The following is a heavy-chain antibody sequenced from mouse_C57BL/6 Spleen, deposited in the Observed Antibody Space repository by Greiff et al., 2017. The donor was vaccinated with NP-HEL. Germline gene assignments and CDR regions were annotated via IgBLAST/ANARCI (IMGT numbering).Heavy chain of an antibody. Sequence: LVESGAELVKPGASVKISCKASGYAFSSHWMNWVKQRPGKGLEWIGQIYPGDGDTNYNGKFKGKATLTADKSSSTAYMQLSSLTSEDSAVYFCARSDYGSSGFAYWGQGTLVTVSA. V-gene: IGHV1-80*01. J-gene: IGHJ3*01. D-gene: IGHD1-1*01. CDR1: GYAFSSHW. CDR2: IYPGDGDT. CDR3: ARSDYGSSGFAY.